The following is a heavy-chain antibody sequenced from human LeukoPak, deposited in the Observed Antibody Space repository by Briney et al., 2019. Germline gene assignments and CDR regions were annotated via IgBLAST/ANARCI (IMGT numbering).Heavy chain of an antibody. Sequence: SETLSLTCTVSGASISSYYWSWLRQPPGKGLEWIAYIYYSGSTNYNPSLKSRVTISVDTSKNQFSLKLSSVTAADTAVYYCARGGDGYNYFDYWGQGTLVTVSS. D-gene: IGHD5-24*01. V-gene: IGHV4-59*01. CDR1: GASISSYY. CDR2: IYYSGST. J-gene: IGHJ4*02. CDR3: ARGGDGYNYFDY.